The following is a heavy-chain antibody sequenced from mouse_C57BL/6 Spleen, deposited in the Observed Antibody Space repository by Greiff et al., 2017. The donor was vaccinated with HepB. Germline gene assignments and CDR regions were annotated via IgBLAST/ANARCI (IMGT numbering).Heavy chain of an antibody. V-gene: IGHV3-8*01. CDR3: ARSHSSDWYFDV. D-gene: IGHD1-1*01. CDR1: GYSITSDY. CDR2: ISYSGST. Sequence: EVKVVESGPGLAKPSQSLSLTCSVTGYSITSDYWNWIRKFPGNKLEYMGYISYSGSTYYNPSLNSRISITRDTSKNQYYLQLNSVTTEDTATYYCARSHSSDWYFDVWGTGTTVTVSS. J-gene: IGHJ1*03.